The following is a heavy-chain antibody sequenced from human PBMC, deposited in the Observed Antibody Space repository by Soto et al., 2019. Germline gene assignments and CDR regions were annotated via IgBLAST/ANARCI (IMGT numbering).Heavy chain of an antibody. CDR1: DFNFSSYG. Sequence: GGSLRLSCAASDFNFSSYGIHWVRQAPGKGLEWVAASSYDGRETFYADSAKGRFTVSKEMSKNTAFLQMNALRHEDTTVYFCARDSGWPILNFDNWGQGTPVTVSS. J-gene: IGHJ4*02. CDR2: SSYDGRET. D-gene: IGHD3-10*01. V-gene: IGHV3-30*03. CDR3: ARDSGWPILNFDN.